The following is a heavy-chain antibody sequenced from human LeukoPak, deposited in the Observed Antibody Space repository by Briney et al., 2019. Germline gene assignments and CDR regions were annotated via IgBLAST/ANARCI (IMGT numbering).Heavy chain of an antibody. Sequence: SETLSLTCAVYGRSFSGYYWSWIRQPPGKGLEWIGEINHSGSTNYNPSLKRRVTISVDTSKNQFSLKLSSVTAADTAVYYCARGVGPTFWGQGTLVTVSS. J-gene: IGHJ4*02. CDR2: INHSGST. V-gene: IGHV4-34*01. CDR1: GRSFSGYY. D-gene: IGHD3-16*01. CDR3: ARGVGPTF.